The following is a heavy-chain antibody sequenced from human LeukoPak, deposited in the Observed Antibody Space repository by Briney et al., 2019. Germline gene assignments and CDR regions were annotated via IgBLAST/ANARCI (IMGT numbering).Heavy chain of an antibody. Sequence: GGCLRLSCAASGFTVSSNYMSWVRQAPGKGLEWVSVIYSGGSTYYADSVKGRFTISRDNSKNTLYLQMNSLRAEDTAVYYCASLAHDSSGYPDYFDYWGQGTLVTVS. CDR3: ASLAHDSSGYPDYFDY. D-gene: IGHD3-22*01. V-gene: IGHV3-66*01. CDR2: IYSGGST. CDR1: GFTVSSNY. J-gene: IGHJ4*02.